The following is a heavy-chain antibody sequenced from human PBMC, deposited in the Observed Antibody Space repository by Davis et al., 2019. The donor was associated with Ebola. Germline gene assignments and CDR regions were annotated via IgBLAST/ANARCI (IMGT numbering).Heavy chain of an antibody. J-gene: IGHJ6*02. CDR2: INHSGST. CDR3: ARVIYDFWSGYYHRGGMDV. Sequence: GSLRLSCAASGFTFSSYWMSWVRQPPGKGLEWIGEINHSGSTNYNPSLKSRVTISVDTSKNQFSLKLSSVTAADTAVYYCARVIYDFWSGYYHRGGMDVWGQGTTVTVSS. CDR1: GFTFSSYW. D-gene: IGHD3-3*01. V-gene: IGHV4-34*01.